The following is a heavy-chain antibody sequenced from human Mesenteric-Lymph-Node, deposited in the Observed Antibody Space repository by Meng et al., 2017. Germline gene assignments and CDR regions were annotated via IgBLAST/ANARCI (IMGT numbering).Heavy chain of an antibody. J-gene: IGHJ4*02. CDR2: IYYSGST. D-gene: IGHD3-22*01. V-gene: IGHV4-59*01. Sequence: ESLKISCTVSGGSFNNYYWTWIRQPPGKGLAWIGYIYYSGSTKYNPSLKSRVTISADTSKNQFSLKLSSVIAADTAVYYCARDHGDSSGYYFDYWGQGTLVTVSS. CDR3: ARDHGDSSGYYFDY. CDR1: GGSFNNYY.